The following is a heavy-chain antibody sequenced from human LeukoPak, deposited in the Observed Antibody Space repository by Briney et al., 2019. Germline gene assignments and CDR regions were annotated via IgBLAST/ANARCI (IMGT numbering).Heavy chain of an antibody. Sequence: PGGSLRLSCAASGFTFSSYGMHWVRQAPGKGLEWVAVISYDGSNKYYADSVKGRFTISRDNSKNTLYLQMNSLRAEDTAVYYCASYSSGGRFDYWGQGTLVTVSS. CDR1: GFTFSSYG. D-gene: IGHD6-19*01. V-gene: IGHV3-30*19. CDR2: ISYDGSNK. CDR3: ASYSSGGRFDY. J-gene: IGHJ4*02.